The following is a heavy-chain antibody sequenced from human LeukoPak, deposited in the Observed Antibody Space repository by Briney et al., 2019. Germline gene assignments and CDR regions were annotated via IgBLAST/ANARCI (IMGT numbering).Heavy chain of an antibody. CDR3: ARDGRAYCSSTSCYNLGDAFDI. V-gene: IGHV3-33*08. CDR1: GFTFSSYG. J-gene: IGHJ3*02. Sequence: GGSLRLSCAASGFTFSSYGMHWVRQAPGKGLEWVAVIWYDGSNKYYADSVKGRFTISRDNSKNTLYLQMNSLRAEDTAVYYCARDGRAYCSSTSCYNLGDAFDIWGQGTMVTVSS. CDR2: IWYDGSNK. D-gene: IGHD2-2*02.